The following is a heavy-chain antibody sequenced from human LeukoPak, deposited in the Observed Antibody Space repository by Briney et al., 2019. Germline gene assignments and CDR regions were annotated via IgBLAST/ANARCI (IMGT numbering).Heavy chain of an antibody. J-gene: IGHJ3*02. V-gene: IGHV4-59*01. CDR3: ARDPLSTNDFDI. CDR1: GGSITNSY. CDR2: INYSGST. Sequence: PSKTLSLTCTVSGGSITNSYWNWIRQSPVKGLEWIGYINYSGSTNYNPSLKSRVTISVDTSKNQFSLKLSSVIAADTAVYFCARDPLSTNDFDIWGQGTMVTVSS. D-gene: IGHD1-1*01.